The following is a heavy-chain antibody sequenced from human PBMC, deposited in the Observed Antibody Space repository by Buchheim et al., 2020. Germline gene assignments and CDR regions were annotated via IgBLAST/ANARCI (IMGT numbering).Heavy chain of an antibody. CDR1: GFTFSSYW. CDR3: ARELVVVVDYYYYGMDV. J-gene: IGHJ6*02. CDR2: IKQDGSEK. D-gene: IGHD3-22*01. Sequence: EVQLVESGGGLVQPGGSLRLSCAASGFTFSSYWMSWVRQAPGQGLEWVANIKQDGSEKYYVDSVKGRFTISRDNAKKSLYLQMNSLRGEDTAVYYCARELVVVVDYYYYGMDVWGRGTT. V-gene: IGHV3-7*01.